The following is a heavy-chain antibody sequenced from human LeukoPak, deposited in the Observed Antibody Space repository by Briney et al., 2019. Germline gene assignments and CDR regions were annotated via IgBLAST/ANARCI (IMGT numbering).Heavy chain of an antibody. CDR2: IFPGDSGT. D-gene: IGHD2/OR15-2a*01. J-gene: IGHJ6*03. Sequence: GESLKISCRGAGYGFTTYWIAWVRQTPTKGPEWMATIFPGDSGTRYSPSFQGQVTISADSSISTAYLQWSSLKVSDTATYYCARGIIGYFYYMDVWGEGTTVIVSS. CDR3: ARGIIGYFYYMDV. CDR1: GYGFTTYW. V-gene: IGHV5-51*01.